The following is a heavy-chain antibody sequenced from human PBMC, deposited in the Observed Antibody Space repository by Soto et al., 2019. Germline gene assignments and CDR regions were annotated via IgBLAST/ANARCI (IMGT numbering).Heavy chain of an antibody. J-gene: IGHJ4*02. CDR1: GFTFSSYG. D-gene: IGHD3-10*01. Sequence: GGSLRLSCAASGFTFSSYGMHWVRQAPGKGLEWVAVISYDGSNKYYADSVKGRFTISRDNSKNTLYLQMNSLRAEDTAVYYCAKRASGSYFDYWSQGTLVTVS. CDR2: ISYDGSNK. CDR3: AKRASGSYFDY. V-gene: IGHV3-30*18.